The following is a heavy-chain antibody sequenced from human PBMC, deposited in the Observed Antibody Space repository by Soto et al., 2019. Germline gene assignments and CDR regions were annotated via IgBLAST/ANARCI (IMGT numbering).Heavy chain of an antibody. V-gene: IGHV3-64*01. Sequence: EVQLVESEGGLVQPGGSLRLSCAASGFTFSSYAMHWVRQAPGKGLEYVSAISSNGGSTYYANSVKGRFTISRDNSKNTLYLQMGSLRAEDMAVYYCAREDCSGGSCYYFDYWGQGTLVTVSS. CDR3: AREDCSGGSCYYFDY. CDR2: ISSNGGST. CDR1: GFTFSSYA. D-gene: IGHD2-15*01. J-gene: IGHJ4*02.